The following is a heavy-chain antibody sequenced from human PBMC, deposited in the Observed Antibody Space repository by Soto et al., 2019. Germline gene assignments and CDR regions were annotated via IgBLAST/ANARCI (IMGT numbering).Heavy chain of an antibody. CDR2: ISYDGSNI. CDR1: GFTCSSYG. D-gene: IGHD3-22*01. J-gene: IGHJ4*02. V-gene: IGHV3-30*18. Sequence: PGGSLRLSCEAYGFTCSSYGMQWVRQAPGKGLDWVAAISYDGSNIFYGDSVKGRFTISRDNSKKTPYLQMNSLRPEDTALYYCAKDEYYYSRSGYYIFDSWGQGTLVTVSS. CDR3: AKDEYYYSRSGYYIFDS.